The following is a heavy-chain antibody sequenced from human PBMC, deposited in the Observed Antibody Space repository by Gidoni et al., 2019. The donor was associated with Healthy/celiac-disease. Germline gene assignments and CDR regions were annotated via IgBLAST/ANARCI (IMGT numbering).Heavy chain of an antibody. D-gene: IGHD2-2*01. CDR3: AIGKVVPAADYFDY. CDR1: GYTLTSYD. J-gene: IGHJ4*02. Sequence: QVQLVHSAAVVKKPGASVKVSCKASGYTLTSYDINWVRQATGQGLEWMGWMNHNSGNTGYAQKFQGRVTMTRNTSISTAYMELSSLRSEDTAVYYCAIGKVVPAADYFDYWGQGTLVTVSS. V-gene: IGHV1-8*01. CDR2: MNHNSGNT.